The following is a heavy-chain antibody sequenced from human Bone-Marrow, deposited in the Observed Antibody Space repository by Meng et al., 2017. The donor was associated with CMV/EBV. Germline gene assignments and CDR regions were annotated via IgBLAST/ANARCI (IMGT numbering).Heavy chain of an antibody. D-gene: IGHD3-16*01. CDR2: IRYDGSNK. CDR3: AKLGD. V-gene: IGHV3-30*02. J-gene: IGHJ4*02. Sequence: GESLKISCAASGFTFSSYGMHWVRQAPGKGLEWVAFIRYDGSNKYYADSVKGRFTISRDNSKNTLYLQMNSLRVDDTAVYYCAKLGDWGQGTLVTVSS. CDR1: GFTFSSYG.